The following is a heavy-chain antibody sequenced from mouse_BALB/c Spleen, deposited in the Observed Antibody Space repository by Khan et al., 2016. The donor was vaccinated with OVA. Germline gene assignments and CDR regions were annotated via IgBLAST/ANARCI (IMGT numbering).Heavy chain of an antibody. Sequence: IQLVQSGPELVKPGASVKMSCKASGYTFTNYVMHWVKQKPGQGLEWIGYINPYNDGAKYNEKFKGKATLTSDKSSTTAYMELSSLTSEDSAVXYSARYASSPYYAMDYWGQGTSVTVSS. CDR1: GYTFTNYV. J-gene: IGHJ4*01. CDR3: ARYASSPYYAMDY. D-gene: IGHD1-1*01. CDR2: INPYNDGA. V-gene: IGHV1S136*01.